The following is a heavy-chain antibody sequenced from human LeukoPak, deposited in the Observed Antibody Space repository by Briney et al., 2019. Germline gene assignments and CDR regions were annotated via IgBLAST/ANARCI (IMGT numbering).Heavy chain of an antibody. Sequence: SETLSLTCTVSGGSISSYYWSWIRQPAGKGLEWIGRIYTSGSTNYNPSLKSRVTMSVDTSKNQFSLKLNSVTAADTAVYYCARGEGPFCSSTTCYSYKWFDPWGQGTLVTVSS. J-gene: IGHJ5*02. CDR1: GGSISSYY. D-gene: IGHD2-2*01. CDR3: ARGEGPFCSSTTCYSYKWFDP. CDR2: IYTSGST. V-gene: IGHV4-4*07.